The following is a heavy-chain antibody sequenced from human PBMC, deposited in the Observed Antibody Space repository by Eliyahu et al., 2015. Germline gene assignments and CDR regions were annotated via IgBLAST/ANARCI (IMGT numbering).Heavy chain of an antibody. J-gene: IGHJ4*02. CDR1: GYTFTXYG. D-gene: IGHD2-15*01. CDR3: ARGLQYCSGGSCYSGSDY. Sequence: QLVQSGAEMKKXXASVKVSCKASGYTFTXYGFSWVRQAPGQGLEWMGWISTYSGHTIYAQKFQDRVSMTAETSTDTAYMELRSLRSDDTAVYYCARGLQYCSGGSCYSGSDYWGQGTLVTVSS. CDR2: ISTYSGHT. V-gene: IGHV1-18*01.